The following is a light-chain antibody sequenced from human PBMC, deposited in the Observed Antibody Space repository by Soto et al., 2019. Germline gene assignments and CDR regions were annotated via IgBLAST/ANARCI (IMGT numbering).Light chain of an antibody. CDR2: GAS. J-gene: IGKJ1*01. Sequence: EIVMTQSPATLSVSPGERATLSCRASQSVSSNLAWYQQKPGQAPRLLIYGASTRATGIPARFSGSGSGTESTLTISSLQSEDFAVYYCQQYNNWPRTFGQGTKVEI. CDR1: QSVSSN. CDR3: QQYNNWPRT. V-gene: IGKV3-15*01.